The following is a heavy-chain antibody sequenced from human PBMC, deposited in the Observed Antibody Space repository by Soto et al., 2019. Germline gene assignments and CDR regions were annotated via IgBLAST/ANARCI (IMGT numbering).Heavy chain of an antibody. J-gene: IGHJ6*03. V-gene: IGHV4-34*01. CDR3: ARGVLGGYYYMDV. CDR2: INHSGST. Sequence: PSETLSLTCAVYGGSFSGYYWSWIRQPPGKGLEWIGEINHSGSTNYNPSLKSRVTISVDTSKNQFSLKLSSVTAADTAVYYCARGVLGGYYYMDVWGKGTTVTVSS. D-gene: IGHD3-10*02. CDR1: GGSFSGYY.